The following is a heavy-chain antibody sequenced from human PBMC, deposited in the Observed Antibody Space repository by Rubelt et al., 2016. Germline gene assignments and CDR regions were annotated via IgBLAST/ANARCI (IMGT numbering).Heavy chain of an antibody. D-gene: IGHD1-26*01. Sequence: AVSGFTYNNYWMNWVRQAPGKGLEWVANIKEDGSEKYYVDSAKGRFTISRDNAKNSLYLQMNSLRDEEAAVYYCARTNSGRYLGDAFDFWGQGTLVSVSS. CDR3: ARTNSGRYLGDAFDF. CDR1: GFTYNNYW. V-gene: IGHV3-7*01. CDR2: IKEDGSEK. J-gene: IGHJ3*01.